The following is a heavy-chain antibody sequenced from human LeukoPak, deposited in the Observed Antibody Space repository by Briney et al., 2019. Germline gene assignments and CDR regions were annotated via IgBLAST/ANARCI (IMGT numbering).Heavy chain of an antibody. CDR2: IIPIFGTA. V-gene: IGHV1-69*05. CDR1: GGTFSSYA. D-gene: IGHD6-19*01. Sequence: SSVKVSCKASGGTFSSYAISWVRQAPGHGLEWMGGIIPIFGTANYAQKFQGRVTITTDESTSTAYMELSSLRSEDTAAYYCARDTPPEGYSSGWYVYKYWGQGTLVTVSS. J-gene: IGHJ4*02. CDR3: ARDTPPEGYSSGWYVYKY.